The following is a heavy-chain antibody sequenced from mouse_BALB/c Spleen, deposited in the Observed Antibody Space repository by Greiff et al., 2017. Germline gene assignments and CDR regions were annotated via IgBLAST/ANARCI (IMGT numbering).Heavy chain of an antibody. V-gene: IGHV5-17*02. J-gene: IGHJ4*01. Sequence: DVQLVESGGGLVQPGGSRKLSCAASGFTFSSFGMHWVRQAPEKGLEWVAYISSGSSTIYYADTVKGRFTISRDNPKNTLFLQMTSLRSEDTAMYYCARGLRRAMDYWGQGTSVTVSS. D-gene: IGHD1-2*01. CDR1: GFTFSSFG. CDR2: ISSGSSTI. CDR3: ARGLRRAMDY.